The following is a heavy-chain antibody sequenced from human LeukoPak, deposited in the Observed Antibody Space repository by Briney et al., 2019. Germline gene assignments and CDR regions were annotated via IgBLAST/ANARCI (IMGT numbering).Heavy chain of an antibody. CDR2: IWYDGSNK. Sequence: GGSLRLSCAASGFTFRSYGMHWVRQAPGKGLEWVAVIWYDGSNKYYADSVKGRFTISRDNSKNTLYLQMNSLRAEDTAVYYCAKDPTYCTNGVCYRSNYYMDVWGKGTTVTVSS. D-gene: IGHD2-8*01. J-gene: IGHJ6*03. CDR3: AKDPTYCTNGVCYRSNYYMDV. CDR1: GFTFRSYG. V-gene: IGHV3-33*06.